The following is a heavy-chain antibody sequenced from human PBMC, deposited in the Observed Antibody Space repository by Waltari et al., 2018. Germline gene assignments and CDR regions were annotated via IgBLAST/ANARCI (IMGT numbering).Heavy chain of an antibody. Sequence: EVQLLQSGTELKKPGPTVQISCQVSGYTFTDYSIHWVQRAPGKGPHRMGIVDPEDGETIYAEKFQGRVTITADTSTDTAYMELSSLRSEDTAVYYCATALGDRSSASRAFDIWGLGTMITVSS. CDR1: GYTFTDYS. CDR3: ATALGDRSSASRAFDI. V-gene: IGHV1-69-2*01. D-gene: IGHD3-10*01. J-gene: IGHJ3*02. CDR2: VDPEDGET.